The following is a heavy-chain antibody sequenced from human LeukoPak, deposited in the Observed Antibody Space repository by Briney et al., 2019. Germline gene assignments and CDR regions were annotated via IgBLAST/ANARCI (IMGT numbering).Heavy chain of an antibody. J-gene: IGHJ3*02. CDR1: GGSFSGYY. V-gene: IGHV4-34*01. Sequence: KPSETLSLTCAVYGGSFSGYYWSWIRQPPGKGLEWIGEINHSGSTNYNPSLKSRVTISVDTSKNQFSLKLSSVTAADTAVYYCARRRLRITMIVVVIKGAFDIWGQGTMVTVSS. CDR3: ARRRLRITMIVVVIKGAFDI. CDR2: INHSGST. D-gene: IGHD3-22*01.